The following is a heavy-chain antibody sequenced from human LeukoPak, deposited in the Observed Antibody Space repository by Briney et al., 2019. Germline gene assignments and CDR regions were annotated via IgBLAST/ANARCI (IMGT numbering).Heavy chain of an antibody. V-gene: IGHV3-48*03. CDR1: GFTFSSYE. D-gene: IGHD2-2*02. Sequence: GGSLRLSCAASGFTFSSYEMNWVRQAPGKGLEWVSYISSSGSTIYYADSVKGRFTISRDNAKNSLYLQMNSLRAEDTAVYYCARESLYRNYYYGMDVWGQGTMVTVSS. CDR2: ISSSGSTI. CDR3: ARESLYRNYYYGMDV. J-gene: IGHJ6*02.